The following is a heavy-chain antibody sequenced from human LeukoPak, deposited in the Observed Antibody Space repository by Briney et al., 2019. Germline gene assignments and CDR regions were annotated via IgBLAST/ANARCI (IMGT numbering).Heavy chain of an antibody. CDR1: GGSISRYY. CDR3: ARDGRRDIVGATYFQH. CDR2: IYTSGST. D-gene: IGHD1-26*01. V-gene: IGHV4-4*07. Sequence: SETLSLTCTVSGGSISRYYWSWIRQPAGKGLEWIGRIYTSGSTNYNPSLKSRVTISVDKSKNQFSLKLSSVTAADTAVYYCARDGRRDIVGATYFQHSGQGTLVTVSS. J-gene: IGHJ1*01.